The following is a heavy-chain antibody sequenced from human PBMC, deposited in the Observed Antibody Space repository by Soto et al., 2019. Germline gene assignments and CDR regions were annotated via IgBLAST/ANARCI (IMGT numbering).Heavy chain of an antibody. D-gene: IGHD3-9*01. J-gene: IGHJ4*02. Sequence: GGSLRLSCAASGFTFSSYAMSWVRQAPGKGLEWVSAISGSGGSTYYADSVEGRFTISRDNSKNTLYLQMNSLRAEDTAVYYSAKAIKYDIFTIFDYWGQGTLVTVSS. V-gene: IGHV3-23*01. CDR3: AKAIKYDIFTIFDY. CDR2: ISGSGGST. CDR1: GFTFSSYA.